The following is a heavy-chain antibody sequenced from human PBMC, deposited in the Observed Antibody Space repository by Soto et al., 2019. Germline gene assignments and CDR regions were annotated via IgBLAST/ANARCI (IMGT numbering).Heavy chain of an antibody. J-gene: IGHJ6*02. CDR3: AADGTYYYDSSGYGGMDV. V-gene: IGHV1-58*02. CDR2: IVVGSGNT. CDR1: GFTFTSSA. Sequence: SVKVSCKASGFTFTSSAMQWVRQARGQRLEWIGWIVVGSGNTNYAQKFQERVTITRDMSTSTAYMELSSLRSEDTAVYYCAADGTYYYDSSGYGGMDVWGQGTTVTVSS. D-gene: IGHD3-22*01.